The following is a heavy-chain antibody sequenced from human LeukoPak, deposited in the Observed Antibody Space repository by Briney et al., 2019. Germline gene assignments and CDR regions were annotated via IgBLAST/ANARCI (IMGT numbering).Heavy chain of an antibody. CDR2: ISGSGGST. CDR1: GFTFSSYA. Sequence: GGSLRLSCAASGFTFSSYAMSWVRQAPGKGLEWVSAISGSGGSTYYADSVKGRFTISRDNSKNTLYLQVNSLRAEDTAVYYCASTPSVWFVVHGSNWGQGTLVTVSS. J-gene: IGHJ4*02. V-gene: IGHV3-23*01. D-gene: IGHD3-10*01. CDR3: ASTPSVWFVVHGSN.